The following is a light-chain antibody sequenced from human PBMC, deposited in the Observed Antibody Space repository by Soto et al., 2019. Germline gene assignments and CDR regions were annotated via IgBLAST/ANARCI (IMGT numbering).Light chain of an antibody. J-gene: IGKJ2*01. CDR1: QSLLHSNGYNY. V-gene: IGKV2-28*01. CDR3: MQALPTHT. CDR2: LGS. Sequence: DIVMTQSPLSLPVTPGEPASISCRSSQSLLHSNGYNYLDWYLQKPGQSPQLLIYLGSNLASGVPDRFSGSGSGTDFTLKISRVEAEDVGVYYCMQALPTHTFGQGTKLEIK.